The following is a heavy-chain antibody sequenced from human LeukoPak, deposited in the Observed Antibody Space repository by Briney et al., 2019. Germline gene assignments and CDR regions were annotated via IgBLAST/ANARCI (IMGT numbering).Heavy chain of an antibody. V-gene: IGHV5-51*01. J-gene: IGHJ5*02. CDR3: ARQGYDSSGYYTRGANWFDP. CDR2: IYPGDSDT. Sequence: EESLNVPCKGSGYSFTSYWIGWVRLMPGKGLEWMGIIYPGDSDTRYSPSFQGQVTISADKSISTAYLQWSSLKASDTAMYYCARQGYDSSGYYTRGANWFDPWGQGTLVTVSS. CDR1: GYSFTSYW. D-gene: IGHD3-22*01.